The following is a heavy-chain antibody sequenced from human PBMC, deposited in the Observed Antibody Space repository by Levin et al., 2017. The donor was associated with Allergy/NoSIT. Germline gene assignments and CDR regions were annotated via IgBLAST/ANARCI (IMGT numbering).Heavy chain of an antibody. Sequence: LSLTCAGSGSIFSDYSMNWVRQAPGKGLEWVSSISGNSSYIYAADSVKGRFTISRDNAKNSLYLQMNSLRAEDTAVYYCARDLGDFWSGYPDYYYYYGMDGWGPGTTVTVSS. CDR2: ISGNSSYI. J-gene: IGHJ6*02. CDR1: GSIFSDYS. D-gene: IGHD3-3*01. CDR3: ARDLGDFWSGYPDYYYYYGMDG. V-gene: IGHV3-21*01.